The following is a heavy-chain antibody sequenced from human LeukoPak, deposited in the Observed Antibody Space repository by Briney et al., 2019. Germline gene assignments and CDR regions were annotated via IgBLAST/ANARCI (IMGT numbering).Heavy chain of an antibody. CDR1: GFTFSYYA. D-gene: IGHD3-9*01. Sequence: PGGSLRLSCAASGFTFSYYAMSWVRQAPGKGLEWVSAVSDSGDSTFYADPVKGRFAISRDNSKNTLYLQMNSLRAEDTAVYYCAKGRGHYDILTGYWGQGTLVTVSS. J-gene: IGHJ4*02. CDR2: VSDSGDST. V-gene: IGHV3-23*01. CDR3: AKGRGHYDILTGY.